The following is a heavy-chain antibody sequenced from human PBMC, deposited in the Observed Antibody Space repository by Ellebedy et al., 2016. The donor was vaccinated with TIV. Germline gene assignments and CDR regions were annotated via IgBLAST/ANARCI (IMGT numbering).Heavy chain of an antibody. CDR3: VTKTLGYCSGGTCVF. J-gene: IGHJ4*02. Sequence: GESLKISCAASGFTFSSNRYSMNWVRQAPGKGLEWVSSISHRNDYIYYADSVKGRFTTSRDNAKNSLYLQMDSLKVEDTAIYYCVTKTLGYCSGGTCVFWGQGTLVTVSS. V-gene: IGHV3-21*06. D-gene: IGHD2-15*01. CDR1: GFTFSSNRYS. CDR2: ISHRNDYI.